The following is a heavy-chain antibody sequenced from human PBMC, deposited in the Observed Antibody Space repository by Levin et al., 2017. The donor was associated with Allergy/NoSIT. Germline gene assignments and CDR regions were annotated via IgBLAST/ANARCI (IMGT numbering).Heavy chain of an antibody. CDR2: INHSGST. V-gene: IGHV4-34*01. J-gene: IGHJ4*02. D-gene: IGHD3-10*01. Sequence: PSETLSLTCAVYGGSFSGYYWSWIRQPPGKGLEWIGEINHSGSTNYNPSLKSRVTISVDTSKNQFSLKLSSVTAADTAVYYCARGPGYYGSGSYYRTDYWGQGTLVTVSS. CDR1: GGSFSGYY. CDR3: ARGPGYYGSGSYYRTDY.